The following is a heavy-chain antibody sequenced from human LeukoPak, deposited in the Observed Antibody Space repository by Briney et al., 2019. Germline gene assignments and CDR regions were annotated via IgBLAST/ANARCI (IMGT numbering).Heavy chain of an antibody. CDR3: ARGRGYYYYYMDV. V-gene: IGHV4-34*01. J-gene: IGHJ6*03. D-gene: IGHD5-12*01. CDR1: GGSFSGYY. Sequence: PSETLSLTCAVYGGSFSGYYWSWIRQPPGKGLEWIGEINHSGSTNYTPSLKSRVTISVDTSKNQFSLKLSSVTAADTAVYYCARGRGYYYYYMDVWGKGTTVTVSS. CDR2: INHSGST.